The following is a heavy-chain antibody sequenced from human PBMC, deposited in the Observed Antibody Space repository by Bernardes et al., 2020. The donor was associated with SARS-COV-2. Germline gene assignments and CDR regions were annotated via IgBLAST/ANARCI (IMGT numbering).Heavy chain of an antibody. CDR2: ISGRGGST. Sequence: VGALRLSCTASGFTFSISAMSWVRQAPGKGLEWVSAISGRGGSTCYADSVRGRFTISRDNSKNTLYMQMNSLRADDTAVYYCAKVIAAAGKGGVFDYYYGMDVWGQGTTVTVSS. J-gene: IGHJ6*02. CDR1: GFTFSISA. CDR3: AKVIAAAGKGGVFDYYYGMDV. V-gene: IGHV3-23*01. D-gene: IGHD6-13*01.